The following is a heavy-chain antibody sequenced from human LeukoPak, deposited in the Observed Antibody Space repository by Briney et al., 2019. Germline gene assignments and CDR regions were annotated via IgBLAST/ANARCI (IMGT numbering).Heavy chain of an antibody. J-gene: IGHJ4*02. D-gene: IGHD5-12*01. CDR3: ARDGTYTDYDPDFDI. V-gene: IGHV3-7*04. Sequence: GGSLRLSCAASGFTFSRFWMSWVRQAPGKGLEWVANIKQDGSEKYYVDSVKGGFTISRDNAKNSLYLQMNSQRAEDTAVFYCARDGTYTDYDPDFDIWGQGTLVTVSS. CDR1: GFTFSRFW. CDR2: IKQDGSEK.